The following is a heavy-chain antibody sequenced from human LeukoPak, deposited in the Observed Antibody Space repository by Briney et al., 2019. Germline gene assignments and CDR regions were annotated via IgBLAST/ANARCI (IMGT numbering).Heavy chain of an antibody. V-gene: IGHV4-59*11. Sequence: SETLSLICTVSGGSISDHYWSWIRQPPGKGLEWIGYVYYGGNTSYNTSLKSRVTISVDTAKKQFSLKVSSVTAADTGVYYCARDVPPQHWGQGTLVTVSS. CDR1: GGSISDHY. CDR3: ARDVPPQH. CDR2: VYYGGNT. D-gene: IGHD6-6*01. J-gene: IGHJ1*01.